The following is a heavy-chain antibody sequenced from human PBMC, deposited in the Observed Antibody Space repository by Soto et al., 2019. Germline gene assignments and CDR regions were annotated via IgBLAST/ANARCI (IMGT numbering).Heavy chain of an antibody. Sequence: QVQLEQSGPEVKKPGSSVKVSCKASGGTFRNSAISWVRQAPGQGLEWMGGIMPIFRTPDYAQKFQGRVTITADESASTAYMGLTGLRSDDTAVYYCARDNVRPQLGGNYYYILDVWGHGTTVTVSS. V-gene: IGHV1-69*12. D-gene: IGHD3-3*02. CDR1: GGTFRNSA. J-gene: IGHJ6*02. CDR3: ARDNVRPQLGGNYYYILDV. CDR2: IMPIFRTP.